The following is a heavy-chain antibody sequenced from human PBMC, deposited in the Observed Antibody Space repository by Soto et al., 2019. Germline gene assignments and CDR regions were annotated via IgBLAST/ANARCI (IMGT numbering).Heavy chain of an antibody. Sequence: GASVKVSCKTPGYTFTRYNIHWVRQAPGQRLEWTGWINAGNGNTKYSQKFQGRVTITRDTSASTAYMELSSLRSEDTAVYYCAFGSGSVVANYYYGMDVWGQGTTVTVSS. V-gene: IGHV1-3*01. CDR3: AFGSGSVVANYYYGMDV. CDR2: INAGNGNT. CDR1: GYTFTRYN. D-gene: IGHD3-10*01. J-gene: IGHJ6*02.